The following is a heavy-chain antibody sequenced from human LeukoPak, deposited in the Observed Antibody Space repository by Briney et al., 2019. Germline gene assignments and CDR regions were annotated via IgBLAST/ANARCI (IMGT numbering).Heavy chain of an antibody. D-gene: IGHD3-10*01. CDR2: INPNSGGT. Sequence: ASVKVSCKAAGYTFTGYYMHWVRQAPGQGLEWMGWINPNSGGTNYAQKFQGRVTMTRDTSITTAYMELSRVRSDDTAVYYCARRYFVSGSYYTDYWGQGTLVTVSS. CDR1: GYTFTGYY. V-gene: IGHV1-2*02. CDR3: ARRYFVSGSYYTDY. J-gene: IGHJ4*02.